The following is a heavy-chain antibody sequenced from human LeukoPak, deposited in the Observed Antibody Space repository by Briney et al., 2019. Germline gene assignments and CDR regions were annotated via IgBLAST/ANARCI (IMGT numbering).Heavy chain of an antibody. V-gene: IGHV4-59*01. D-gene: IGHD6-19*01. Sequence: SETLSLTCSVSGGSINTTYWSWIRQPPGRGLEWIGNIHYSGNTNYNSSLKSRVTISVDTSKNQFSLKMISVTTADTAVYFCARGGWFHDRWGQGTLVTVSS. CDR1: GGSINTTY. CDR3: ARGGWFHDR. J-gene: IGHJ5*02. CDR2: IHYSGNT.